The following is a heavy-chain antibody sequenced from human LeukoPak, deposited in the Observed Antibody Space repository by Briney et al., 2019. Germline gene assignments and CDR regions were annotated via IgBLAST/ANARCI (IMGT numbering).Heavy chain of an antibody. CDR2: IRSKAYGGTT. J-gene: IGHJ6*02. Sequence: PGGSLRLSCTGSGFTFGDYAMSWFRQAPGKGIEWVGFIRSKAYGGTTEYAASVKGRFAISRDDSKSIAYLQMNSLKTEDTAVYYCTSYCSGGSCYSDYYYYGMAVWGQGTTVTVSS. V-gene: IGHV3-49*03. D-gene: IGHD2-15*01. CDR1: GFTFGDYA. CDR3: TSYCSGGSCYSDYYYYGMAV.